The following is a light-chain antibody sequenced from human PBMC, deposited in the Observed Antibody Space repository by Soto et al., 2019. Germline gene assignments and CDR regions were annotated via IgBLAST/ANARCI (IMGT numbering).Light chain of an antibody. Sequence: DIQMTQSPSTLSASVGDRVTITCRASQSVSHWLAWYQQKPGKAPKALIYDASTLETGVPSRFSGSGSGTDFTLTISSLQPDDFATYYCQPYNSYQYTFGQGTKREMK. CDR1: QSVSHW. J-gene: IGKJ2*01. CDR2: DAS. V-gene: IGKV1-5*01. CDR3: QPYNSYQYT.